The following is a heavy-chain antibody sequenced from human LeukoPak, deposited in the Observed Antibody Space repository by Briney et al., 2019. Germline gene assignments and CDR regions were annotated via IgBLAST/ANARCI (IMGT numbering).Heavy chain of an antibody. CDR3: ARGGDYYGSGSYYAFDP. D-gene: IGHD3-10*01. CDR1: GGSISSYY. J-gene: IGHJ5*02. Sequence: PSETLSLTCTVSGGSISSYYWSWIRQPPGKGLEWIGYIYYSGSTNYNPSLKSRVTISVDTSKNRFSLKLSSVTAADTAVYYCARGGDYYGSGSYYAFDPWGQGTLVTVSS. CDR2: IYYSGST. V-gene: IGHV4-59*01.